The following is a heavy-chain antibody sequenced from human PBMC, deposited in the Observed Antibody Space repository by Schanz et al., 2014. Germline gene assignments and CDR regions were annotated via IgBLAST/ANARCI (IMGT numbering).Heavy chain of an antibody. D-gene: IGHD1-26*01. J-gene: IGHJ6*02. CDR1: GFPFRAFG. CDR3: VKDLQRELLRDDHYYGMDV. V-gene: IGHV3-33*06. CDR2: IEFDGIKK. Sequence: QVQLVESGGDVVQPGKSLRPSFAGLGFPFRAFGLPWVRQAPGRGLEWVSFIEFDGIKKFYADSVKGRFTTSRDNSKNTMYLQMNSLRAEDTAVYYCVKDLQRELLRDDHYYGMDVWGQGTTVTVSS.